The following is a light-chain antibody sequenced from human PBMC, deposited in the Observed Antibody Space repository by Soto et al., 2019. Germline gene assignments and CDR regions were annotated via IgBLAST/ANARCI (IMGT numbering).Light chain of an antibody. CDR2: EVS. V-gene: IGLV2-14*01. J-gene: IGLJ1*01. Sequence: QSVLTQPASVSGSPGQAITISCTGTSSDVGGYNYVSWYQQHPGKAPKLMIYEVSNRPSGVSDRFSGSKSGNTASLTISGLQAEDEADYYCTSYTSSSTPVFGTGTKGT. CDR1: SSDVGGYNY. CDR3: TSYTSSSTPV.